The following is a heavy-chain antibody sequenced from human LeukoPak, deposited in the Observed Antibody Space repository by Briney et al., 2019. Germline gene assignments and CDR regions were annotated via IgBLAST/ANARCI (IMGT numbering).Heavy chain of an antibody. V-gene: IGHV3-21*01. CDR2: ISSSSSYI. Sequence: GGSLRLSCAASGFTFSSYSMNWVRQAPGKGLEWVSSISSSSSYIYSADSLKGRFTISRDNAKNSLYLQLNSLRAEDTALYYCAKDSSVGGGYHYYHYALDVWGQGTTVTVSS. J-gene: IGHJ6*02. CDR3: AKDSSVGGGYHYYHYALDV. D-gene: IGHD2-15*01. CDR1: GFTFSSYS.